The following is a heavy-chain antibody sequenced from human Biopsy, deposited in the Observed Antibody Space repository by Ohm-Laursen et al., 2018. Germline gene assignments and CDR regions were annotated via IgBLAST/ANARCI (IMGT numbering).Heavy chain of an antibody. CDR2: ISAAGPAM. CDR1: GFTFGDFY. CDR3: ARRRPIDY. Sequence: GSLRLSCAASGFTFGDFYMSWIRQAPGKGLEWISYISAAGPAMFYADSVRGRFTISRDNANNLLYLQMDSLRAEDTAVYYCARRRPIDYWGQGILVTVSS. J-gene: IGHJ4*02. V-gene: IGHV3-11*01.